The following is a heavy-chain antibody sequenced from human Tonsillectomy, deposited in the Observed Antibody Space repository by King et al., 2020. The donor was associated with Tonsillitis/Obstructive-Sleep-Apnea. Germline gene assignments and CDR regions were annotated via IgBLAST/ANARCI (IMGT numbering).Heavy chain of an antibody. Sequence: VQLQESGPGLVKPSETLSLTCTVSGGSISSYYWSWLRQPPGKGLEWIGYIYYSGSTNYNPSLKSRVTISVDTSKNQFSLKLSSVTAADTAVYYCARGGGAYYYYYMDVWGKGTTVTVSS. CDR3: ARGGGAYYYYYMDV. J-gene: IGHJ6*03. D-gene: IGHD3-16*01. V-gene: IGHV4-59*01. CDR1: GGSISSYY. CDR2: IYYSGST.